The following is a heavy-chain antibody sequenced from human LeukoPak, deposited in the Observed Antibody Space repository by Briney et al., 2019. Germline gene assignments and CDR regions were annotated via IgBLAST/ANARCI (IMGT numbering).Heavy chain of an antibody. CDR1: ASTFTDSY. V-gene: IGHV1-2*02. J-gene: IGHJ4*02. D-gene: IGHD4-23*01. CDR3: AQQLGLCNCRQCYGGLAY. Sequence: ASVKVSCKTSASTFTDSYIHSVRQVPGQGLEWMGWMNPHSGDTKSAQKFQGRITVTQDTSISTAYMDLTSLRFDDTALYYCAQQLGLCNCRQCYGGLAYWGQGTLLTVSS. CDR2: MNPHSGDT.